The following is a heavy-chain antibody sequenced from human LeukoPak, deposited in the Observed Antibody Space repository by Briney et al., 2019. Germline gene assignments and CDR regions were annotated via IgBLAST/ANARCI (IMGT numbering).Heavy chain of an antibody. J-gene: IGHJ4*02. Sequence: GGSLRLSCAASGFTFSSYAMSWVRQAPGKGLEWVSAISDSGGSTNYADSVKGRFTISRDNSKNTVYLQMNSLRAEDTAVYYCARDHDIMTGPGYWGQGTLVTVSS. D-gene: IGHD3-9*01. CDR1: GFTFSSYA. V-gene: IGHV3-23*01. CDR2: ISDSGGST. CDR3: ARDHDIMTGPGY.